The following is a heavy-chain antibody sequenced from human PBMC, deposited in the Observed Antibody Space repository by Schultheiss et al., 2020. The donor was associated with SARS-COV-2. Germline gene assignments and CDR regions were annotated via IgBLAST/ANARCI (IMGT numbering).Heavy chain of an antibody. CDR3: ARECGPIAAAGTGDY. J-gene: IGHJ4*02. CDR2: INPNSGGT. Sequence: ASVKVSCKASGYTFTGYYMHWVRQAPGQGLEWMGWINPNSGGTNYAQKFQGRVTMTRDTSISTAYMELSRLRSDDTAVYYCARECGPIAAAGTGDYWGQGTLVTVSA. V-gene: IGHV1-2*02. CDR1: GYTFTGYY. D-gene: IGHD6-13*01.